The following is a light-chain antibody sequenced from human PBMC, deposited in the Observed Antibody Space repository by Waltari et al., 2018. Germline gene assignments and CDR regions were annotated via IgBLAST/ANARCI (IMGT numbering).Light chain of an antibody. CDR3: CSYAGDYSLV. CDR2: DVD. V-gene: IGLV2-11*01. J-gene: IGLJ1*01. Sequence: QSALTQPRSVSGSPGQSVTISCTGNSGDVGGYNYVSWYQHHPGKAPNLIIYDVDKRPSGVPGRFSGSKSGNTASPTISGLQSDDEADFYCCSYAGDYSLVFGTGTKVTVL. CDR1: SGDVGGYNY.